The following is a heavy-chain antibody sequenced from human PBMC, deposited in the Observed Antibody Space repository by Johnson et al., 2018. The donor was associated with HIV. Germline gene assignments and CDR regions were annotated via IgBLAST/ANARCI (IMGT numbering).Heavy chain of an antibody. CDR1: GFTFSSYD. V-gene: IGHV3-13*01. CDR3: ARDGTETGPDDAFDI. Sequence: VESGGGLAKPAWSPRLACEASGFTFSSYDMHWVRQATGKGLEWVSAIGTAGDTYYPGSVKGRFTISRENAKNSLYLQMNSLRAEDTAMYYCARDGTETGPDDAFDIWGQGTMVTVSS. D-gene: IGHD1-1*01. J-gene: IGHJ3*02. CDR2: IGTAGDT.